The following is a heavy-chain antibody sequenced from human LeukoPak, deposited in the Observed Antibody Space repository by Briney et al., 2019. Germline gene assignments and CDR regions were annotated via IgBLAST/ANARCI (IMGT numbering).Heavy chain of an antibody. D-gene: IGHD3-3*01. V-gene: IGHV4-30-2*01. J-gene: IGHJ6*04. CDR1: GGSISSGGYY. CDR2: IYHSGST. CDR3: ARDRFLESFGVDV. Sequence: SQTLSLTCTVSGGSISSGGYYWSWIRQPPGKGLEWIGYIYHSGSTYYNPSLKSRVTILVDRPKNQFSLKLTSVTAADTAVYYCARDRFLESFGVDVWGKGTTVTVSS.